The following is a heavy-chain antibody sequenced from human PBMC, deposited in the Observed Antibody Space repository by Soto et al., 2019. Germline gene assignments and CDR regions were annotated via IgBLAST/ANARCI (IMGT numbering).Heavy chain of an antibody. CDR2: ISWDGGST. J-gene: IGHJ6*02. Sequence: GGSLRLSCAASGFTFDDYTMHWVRQAPGKGLEWVSLISWDGGSTYYADSVKGRFTISRNNSKNSLYLQMNSLRTEDTALYYCAKDSSNHDPVPWGMDVWGQGTTVTVSS. D-gene: IGHD4-4*01. V-gene: IGHV3-43*01. CDR3: AKDSSNHDPVPWGMDV. CDR1: GFTFDDYT.